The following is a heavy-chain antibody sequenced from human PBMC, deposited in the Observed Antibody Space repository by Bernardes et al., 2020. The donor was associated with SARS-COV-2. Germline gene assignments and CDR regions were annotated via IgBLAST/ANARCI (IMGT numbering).Heavy chain of an antibody. V-gene: IGHV4-39*01. CDR1: GGSISSSSYY. Sequence: SETLSLTCTVSGGSISSSSYYWGWIRQPPGKGLEWIGSIYYSGSTYYNPSLKSRVTISVDTSKNQFSLKLSSVTAADTAVYYCARPSSGNYFYYFDHWGQGTLVTVSS. D-gene: IGHD1-26*01. J-gene: IGHJ4*02. CDR2: IYYSGST. CDR3: ARPSSGNYFYYFDH.